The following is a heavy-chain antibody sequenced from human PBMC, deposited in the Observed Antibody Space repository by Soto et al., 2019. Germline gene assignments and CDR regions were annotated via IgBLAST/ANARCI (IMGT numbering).Heavy chain of an antibody. J-gene: IGHJ6*02. CDR3: AREGSYKNYYYYGMDV. CDR2: IYYSGST. CDR1: GGSISSGDYY. V-gene: IGHV4-61*08. Sequence: ASETLSLTCTVSGGSISSGDYYWSWIRQPPGKGLEWIGYIYYSGSTNYNPSLKSRVTISVDTSKNQFSLKLSSVAAADTAVYYCAREGSYKNYYYYGMDVWGQGTTVTVSS. D-gene: IGHD2-15*01.